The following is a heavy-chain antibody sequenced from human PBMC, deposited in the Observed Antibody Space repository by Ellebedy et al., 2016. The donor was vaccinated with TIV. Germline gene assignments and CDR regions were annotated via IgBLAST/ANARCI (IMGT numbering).Heavy chain of an antibody. CDR2: ISYDGRNE. D-gene: IGHD2-21*02. J-gene: IGHJ1*01. Sequence: GESLKISCAASGFTFSTYGMHWVRQAPGKELEWVTVISYDGRNEYYADSVRGRFTISRDDSNNTLYLHMNSLRAEDTALYYCTRGVVVTTSYSQYWGQGTLVTVSS. CDR1: GFTFSTYG. V-gene: IGHV3-30*03. CDR3: TRGVVVTTSYSQY.